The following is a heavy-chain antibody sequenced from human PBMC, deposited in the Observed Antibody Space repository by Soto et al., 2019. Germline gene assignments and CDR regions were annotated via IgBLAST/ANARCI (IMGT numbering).Heavy chain of an antibody. Sequence: ASVKVSCKASGYTFANYFMHWVRQAPGQGLEWMGIINPSGGVTTYAQKFQGRVTMTTDTSTSTAYMELRSLRSDDTAVYYCATYCGGDCYHTVVXDYWGQGTLVTVSS. V-gene: IGHV1-46*01. D-gene: IGHD2-21*02. CDR1: GYTFANYF. CDR2: INPSGGVT. CDR3: ATYCGGDCYHTVVXDY. J-gene: IGHJ4*02.